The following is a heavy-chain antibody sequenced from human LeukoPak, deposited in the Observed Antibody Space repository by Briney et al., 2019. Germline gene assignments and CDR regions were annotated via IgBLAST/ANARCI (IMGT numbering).Heavy chain of an antibody. CDR1: GFTFSSYW. CDR2: INHNGNVN. Sequence: GGSLRLSCAASGFTFSSYWMNWARQAPGKGLEWVASINHNGNVNYYVDSVKGRFPISRDNAKNSLYLQMSNLRAEDTAVYFCARARFGSGSSYFDYWGQGTLVTVSS. CDR3: ARARFGSGSSYFDY. V-gene: IGHV3-7*03. J-gene: IGHJ4*02. D-gene: IGHD1-26*01.